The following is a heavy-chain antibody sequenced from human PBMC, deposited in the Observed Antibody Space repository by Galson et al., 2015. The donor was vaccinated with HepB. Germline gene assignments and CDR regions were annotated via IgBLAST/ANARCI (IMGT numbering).Heavy chain of an antibody. V-gene: IGHV1-3*01. CDR1: GYTFTGHA. J-gene: IGHJ6*02. CDR2: VNVDKGST. Sequence: SCKASGYTFTGHAMHWVRQAPGQRLAWMGWVNVDKGSTRYSQKFQSRVTITRDTSASTVYMELSSLRSEDTAVYYCARDLGSGSGSYVLFGGGDYYFYGMDVWGQETTVTVSS. D-gene: IGHD3-10*01. CDR3: ARDLGSGSGSYVLFGGGDYYFYGMDV.